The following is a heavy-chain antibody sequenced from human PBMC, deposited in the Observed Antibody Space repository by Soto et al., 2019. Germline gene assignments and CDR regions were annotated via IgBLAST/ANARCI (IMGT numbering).Heavy chain of an antibody. V-gene: IGHV6-1*01. Sequence: PSQTLSLTCAISGDSVSSNSAAWNWIRQSPSRGLEWLGRTYYRSKWYNDYAVSVKSRITINPDTSKNQFSLQLNSVTPEDTAVYYCARGLIPPIAVAGTGAYYYYGMDVWGQGTTVTVSS. D-gene: IGHD6-19*01. CDR1: GDSVSSNSAA. CDR2: TYYRSKWYN. J-gene: IGHJ6*02. CDR3: ARGLIPPIAVAGTGAYYYYGMDV.